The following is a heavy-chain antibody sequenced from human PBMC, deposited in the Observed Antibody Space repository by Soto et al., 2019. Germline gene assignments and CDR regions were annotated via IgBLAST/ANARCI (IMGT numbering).Heavy chain of an antibody. J-gene: IGHJ4*02. V-gene: IGHV3-23*01. Sequence: GGSLRLSCAVSGFTFSHYAMNWVRQAPGKGLEWVSAISGSGGSTYYADTVKGRFTISRDNSKNTLYLQMNSLRAEDTALYYCAKDPSSVGATYFAYWGQGTLVTVSS. CDR1: GFTFSHYA. CDR3: AKDPSSVGATYFAY. CDR2: ISGSGGST. D-gene: IGHD1-26*01.